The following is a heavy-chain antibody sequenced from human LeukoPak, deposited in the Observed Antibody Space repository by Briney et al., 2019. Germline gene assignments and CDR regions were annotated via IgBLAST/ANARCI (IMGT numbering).Heavy chain of an antibody. Sequence: GGSLRLSCAASGFTFDDYAMHWVRQAPGKGLEWVSGISWNSGSIGYADSVKGRFTISRDNAKNSLYLQMNSLRAEDTAVYYCAREGRYFDWLFDYWGQGTLVTVSS. CDR2: ISWNSGSI. J-gene: IGHJ4*02. D-gene: IGHD3-9*01. CDR1: GFTFDDYA. CDR3: AREGRYFDWLFDY. V-gene: IGHV3-9*01.